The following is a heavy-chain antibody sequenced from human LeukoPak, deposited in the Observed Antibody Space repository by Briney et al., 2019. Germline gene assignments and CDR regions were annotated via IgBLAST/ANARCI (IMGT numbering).Heavy chain of an antibody. CDR3: ARAEYDSSGYYLDY. CDR1: GFTFSNYA. CDR2: ISGNGGST. J-gene: IGHJ4*02. V-gene: IGHV3-23*01. Sequence: GGSLRLSCAASGFTFSNYAMNWVRQAPGKGLEWVSAISGNGGSTYYADSVKGRFTISRDNAKNSLYLQMNSLRAEDTAVYYCARAEYDSSGYYLDYWGQGTLVTVSS. D-gene: IGHD3-22*01.